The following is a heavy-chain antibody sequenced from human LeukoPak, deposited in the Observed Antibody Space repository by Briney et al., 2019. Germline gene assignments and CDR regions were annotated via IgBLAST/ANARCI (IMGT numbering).Heavy chain of an antibody. Sequence: GGSLRLSCAASGFTFSSYSMNRVRQAPGKGLEWVSYISSSSSTICYADSVKGRFTISRDNSKNTMYLQMNSLRVEDTAVYYCARERWGDAFDIWGQGTVVTVSS. CDR2: ISSSSSTI. CDR1: GFTFSSYS. J-gene: IGHJ3*02. V-gene: IGHV3-48*01. CDR3: ARERWGDAFDI. D-gene: IGHD3-16*01.